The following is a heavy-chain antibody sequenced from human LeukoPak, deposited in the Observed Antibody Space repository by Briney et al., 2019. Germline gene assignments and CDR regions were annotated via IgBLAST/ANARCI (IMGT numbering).Heavy chain of an antibody. CDR3: ARGVMITFGGVIVIGPFEN. Sequence: ASVKVSCKASGYTFTSYAMHWVRQAPGQRLEWMGWINAGNGNTKYSQKFQGRVTITRDTSASTAYMELSSLRSEDTAVYYCARGVMITFGGVIVIGPFENWGQGTLVTVSS. CDR2: INAGNGNT. V-gene: IGHV1-3*01. D-gene: IGHD3-16*02. CDR1: GYTFTSYA. J-gene: IGHJ4*02.